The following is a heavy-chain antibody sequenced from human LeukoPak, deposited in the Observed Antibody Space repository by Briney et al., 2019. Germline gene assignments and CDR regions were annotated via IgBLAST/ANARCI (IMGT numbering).Heavy chain of an antibody. Sequence: PSETLSLTYTVSGGSISIYYWSWIRQPAGKGLEWIGRIYTSGSTNYNPSLKSRVTMSVDTSKNQFSLKLSSVTAADSAVYYCAKDFLAVVVPAAMGAGWFDPWGQGTLVTVSS. CDR3: AKDFLAVVVPAAMGAGWFDP. CDR2: IYTSGST. CDR1: GGSISIYY. J-gene: IGHJ5*02. V-gene: IGHV4-4*07. D-gene: IGHD2-2*01.